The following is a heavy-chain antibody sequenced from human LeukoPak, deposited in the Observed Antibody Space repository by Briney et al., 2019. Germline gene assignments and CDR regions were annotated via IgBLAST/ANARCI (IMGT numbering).Heavy chain of an antibody. V-gene: IGHV3-23*01. J-gene: IGHJ2*01. D-gene: IGHD3-10*01. CDR1: GFTFNNYA. CDR2: ISRSGATT. CDR3: TRDPRDRWFFDL. Sequence: PGGSLRLSCAASGFTFNNYAMDWVRQAPGKGLEWVSLISRSGATTYYADSVKGRFTISRDNSRNTLYLQMTSLRAEDTAVYYCTRDPRDRWFFDLWGRGTLVTVSS.